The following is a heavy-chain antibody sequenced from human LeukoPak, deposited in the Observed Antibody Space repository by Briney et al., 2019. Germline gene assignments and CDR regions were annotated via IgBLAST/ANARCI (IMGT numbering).Heavy chain of an antibody. Sequence: GGSLRLSCAASGFTFSSYGMHWVRQAPGKGLEWVAVISYHGSNKYYADSVKGRFTISRDNSKNTLYLQMNSLRAEDTAVYYCAKSYYDFWSGYQLFDYWGQGKLVTVSS. J-gene: IGHJ4*02. V-gene: IGHV3-30*18. CDR1: GFTFSSYG. CDR2: ISYHGSNK. CDR3: AKSYYDFWSGYQLFDY. D-gene: IGHD3-3*01.